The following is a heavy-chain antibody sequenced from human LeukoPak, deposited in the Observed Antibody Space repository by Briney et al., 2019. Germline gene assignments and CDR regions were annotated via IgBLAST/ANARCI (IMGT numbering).Heavy chain of an antibody. CDR3: ARFGSSTWYKGAFDV. D-gene: IGHD1-1*01. Sequence: SETLSLTCAVYGGSFSGYYWSWIRQPPGKGLEWIGEIVHSGNTKYNPSLKSRVTISVDTSKNQFSLNLTSVTAADTAVYYCARFGSSTWYKGAFDVWGQGTMVTVAS. CDR2: IVHSGNT. CDR1: GGSFSGYY. J-gene: IGHJ3*01. V-gene: IGHV4-34*12.